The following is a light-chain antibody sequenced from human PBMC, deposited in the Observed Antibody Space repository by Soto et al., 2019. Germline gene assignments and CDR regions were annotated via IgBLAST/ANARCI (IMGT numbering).Light chain of an antibody. J-gene: IGKJ4*01. CDR3: HQYDSSPLT. Sequence: EIVLTQSPGTLSLSPGERATLSCRASLSVSSSYLAWYQQKPGQAPRLLIYGASSRATGIPDRFSGSGSGTDFTLTISTLEPEDFAVYYCHQYDSSPLTFGGGTKVEIK. CDR2: GAS. CDR1: LSVSSSY. V-gene: IGKV3-20*01.